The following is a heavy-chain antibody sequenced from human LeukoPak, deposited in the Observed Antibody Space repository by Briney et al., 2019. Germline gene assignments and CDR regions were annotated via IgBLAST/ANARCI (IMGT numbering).Heavy chain of an antibody. Sequence: PGGSLRLSCAASGFTFDDYGMSWVRQAPGKGLEWVSGINWNGGSTGYADSVKGRFTISRDNAKNSLYLQMNSLRAEDTALYYCARGASSSWGDAFDIWGQGTMVTVSS. V-gene: IGHV3-20*04. CDR3: ARGASSSWGDAFDI. D-gene: IGHD6-13*01. CDR2: INWNGGST. J-gene: IGHJ3*02. CDR1: GFTFDDYG.